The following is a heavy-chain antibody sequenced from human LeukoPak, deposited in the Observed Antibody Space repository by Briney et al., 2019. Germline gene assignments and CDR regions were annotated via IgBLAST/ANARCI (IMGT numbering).Heavy chain of an antibody. J-gene: IGHJ4*02. CDR3: AKGPTRQGYCSTTCCRDYYFDY. CDR2: IYIGGGT. V-gene: IGHV3-53*01. Sequence: GGSLRLSCAPSGFTVSSNYMTWVRQAPGKGLEWVSVIYIGGGTYYADSVKSRFTISRDNSKDTLYLQMNSLRAEDTALYYCAKGPTRQGYCSTTCCRDYYFDYWGQGTLVTVSA. CDR1: GFTVSSNY. D-gene: IGHD2-2*01.